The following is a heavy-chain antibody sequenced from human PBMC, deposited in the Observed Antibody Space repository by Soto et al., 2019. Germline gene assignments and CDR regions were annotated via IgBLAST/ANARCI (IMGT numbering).Heavy chain of an antibody. D-gene: IGHD6-13*01. CDR1: GGTFSSYA. V-gene: IGHV1-69*01. Sequence: QVQLVQSGAEVKKPGSSVKVSCKASGGTFSSYAISWVRQAPGQGLEWMGGFIPIFGTANYAQKCQGRVTITADESTSTAYMELSSLRSEDTAVYYCARDRGSDSSSWFGRGPNWFDPWGQGTLVTVSS. J-gene: IGHJ5*02. CDR2: FIPIFGTA. CDR3: ARDRGSDSSSWFGRGPNWFDP.